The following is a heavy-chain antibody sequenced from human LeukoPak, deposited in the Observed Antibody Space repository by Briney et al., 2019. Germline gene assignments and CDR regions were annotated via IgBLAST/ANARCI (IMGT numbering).Heavy chain of an antibody. CDR2: FDPEDGET. CDR3: ATDRLKVGASGYFDY. CDR1: GYTFTSYG. Sequence: GASVKVSCKASGYTFTSYGISWVRQAPGKGLEWMGGFDPEDGETIYAQKFQGRVTMTEDTSTDTAYMELSSLRSEDTAVYYCATDRLKVGASGYFDYWGQGTLVTVSS. D-gene: IGHD1-26*01. J-gene: IGHJ4*02. V-gene: IGHV1-24*01.